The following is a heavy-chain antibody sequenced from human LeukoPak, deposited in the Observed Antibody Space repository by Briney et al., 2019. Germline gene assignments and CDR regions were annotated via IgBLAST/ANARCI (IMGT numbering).Heavy chain of an antibody. J-gene: IGHJ6*03. CDR3: ARDAEFPPYYYYYMDV. Sequence: SETLSLTCAVYGGSFSGYYWSWIRQPPGKGLEWVGEINHSGDTNYNSSLKSRVTISVDTSKNQFSLKLSSVTAADTAVYYCARDAEFPPYYYYYMDVWGKGTTVTVSS. CDR1: GGSFSGYY. V-gene: IGHV4-34*01. CDR2: INHSGDT. D-gene: IGHD3-10*01.